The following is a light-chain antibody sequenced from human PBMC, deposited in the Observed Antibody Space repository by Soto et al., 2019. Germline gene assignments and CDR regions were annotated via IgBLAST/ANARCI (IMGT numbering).Light chain of an antibody. CDR1: SSDVGTYKP. CDR3: CSFAGSSTW. V-gene: IGLV2-23*01. CDR2: DDS. Sequence: QSVRTQPASVSGSPGQSITISCTGTSSDVGTYKPVSWYQQHPGKAPKVIIYDDSKRPSGVSNRFSGSKSGNTASLTISGLQAEDEADYYCCSFAGSSTWFGGGTKVTVL. J-gene: IGLJ3*02.